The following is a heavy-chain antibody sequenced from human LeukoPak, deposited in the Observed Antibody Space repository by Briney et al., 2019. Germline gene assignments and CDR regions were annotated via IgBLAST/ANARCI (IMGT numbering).Heavy chain of an antibody. V-gene: IGHV1-69*04. Sequence: ASVKVSCKASGGTFSGYAISWVRQAPGQGLEWMGRIIPILGIANYAQKFQGRVTITADKSTSTAYMELSSLRSEDTAVYYCARDRRDYYDSSGYYSHYWGQGTLVTVSS. CDR2: IIPILGIA. CDR1: GGTFSGYA. J-gene: IGHJ4*02. CDR3: ARDRRDYYDSSGYYSHY. D-gene: IGHD3-22*01.